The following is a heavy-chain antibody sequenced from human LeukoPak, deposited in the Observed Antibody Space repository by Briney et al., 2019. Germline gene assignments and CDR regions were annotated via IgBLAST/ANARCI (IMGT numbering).Heavy chain of an antibody. V-gene: IGHV1-46*01. J-gene: IGHJ4*02. CDR2: INPSGGST. Sequence: ASVKVSCKASGYTFTSYYMHWVRQAPGQGLEWMRVINPSGGSTTYAQKFQGRVTMTRDTSTSTVYMELSSLRSEDTAVYYCAREREYYYDSSGYFDYWGQGTLVTVSS. CDR3: AREREYYYDSSGYFDY. D-gene: IGHD3-22*01. CDR1: GYTFTSYY.